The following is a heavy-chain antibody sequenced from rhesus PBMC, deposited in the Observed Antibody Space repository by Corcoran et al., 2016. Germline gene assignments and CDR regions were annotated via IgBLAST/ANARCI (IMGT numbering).Heavy chain of an antibody. CDR1: GFTFGSYY. D-gene: IGHD6-31*01. CDR2: YNTGWGST. V-gene: IGHV3-8*01. CDR3: AGDQQRLVPNDAFDF. J-gene: IGHJ3*01. Sequence: EVQLVESGGGLVQPGGSLRLSCTGSGFTFGSYYMYWVRQAPGKGLEWVSAYNTGWGSTCYTDAVKDRFTSSKEKAKNTLYPKMDSLRAEDTAVYYCAGDQQRLVPNDAFDFWGQGLRVTVSS.